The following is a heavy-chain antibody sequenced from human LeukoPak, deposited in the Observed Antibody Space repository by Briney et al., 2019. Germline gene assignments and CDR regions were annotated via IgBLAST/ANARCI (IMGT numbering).Heavy chain of an antibody. CDR1: GYTFTSYD. CDR3: ARGSGSSYYFDY. D-gene: IGHD1-26*01. J-gene: IGHJ4*02. Sequence: SVKVSRKASGYTFTSYDINWVRQATGQGLEWMGWMKPNSGNTGYTQKLQGRVTMPRNTSITTAYMEPSSLRSEDTAVYYCARGSGSSYYFDYWGQGTLVTVSS. CDR2: MKPNSGNT. V-gene: IGHV1-8*01.